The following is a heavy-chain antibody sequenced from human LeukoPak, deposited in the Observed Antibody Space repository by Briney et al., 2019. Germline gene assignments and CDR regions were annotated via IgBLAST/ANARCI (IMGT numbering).Heavy chain of an antibody. D-gene: IGHD3-3*01. CDR2: ISSSSSYI. J-gene: IGHJ5*02. CDR1: GFTFSSYS. Sequence: GGSLRLSCAASGFTFSSYSMNWVRQAPGKGLEWVSSISSSSSYIYYADSVKGRFTISRDNAKNSLYLQMNSLRAEDTAVYYCARARIPNYDFWSGYYSVVARLDPWGQGTLVTVSS. CDR3: ARARIPNYDFWSGYYSVVARLDP. V-gene: IGHV3-21*01.